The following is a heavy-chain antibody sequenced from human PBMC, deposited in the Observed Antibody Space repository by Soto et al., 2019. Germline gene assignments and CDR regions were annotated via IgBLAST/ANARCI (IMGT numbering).Heavy chain of an antibody. CDR1: GFTFSSYG. Sequence: GGSLRLSCAASGFTFSSYGMHWVRQAPGKGLEWVAVIWYDGSNKYYADSVKGRFTISRDNSKNTLYLQMNSLRAEGTAVYYCARDGRSGLFDYWGQGTLVTVSS. V-gene: IGHV3-33*01. D-gene: IGHD4-17*01. CDR2: IWYDGSNK. CDR3: ARDGRSGLFDY. J-gene: IGHJ4*02.